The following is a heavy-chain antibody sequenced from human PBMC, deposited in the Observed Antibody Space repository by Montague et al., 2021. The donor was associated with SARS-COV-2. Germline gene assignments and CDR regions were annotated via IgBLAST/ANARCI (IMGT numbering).Heavy chain of an antibody. V-gene: IGHV2-5*02. Sequence: PALVKPTQTLTLTCTFSGFSLVTSGEAVGWFRQPPGKAPEWLGLIYWDYDTRYSPSLKRRITITKDISKNEVVLTLTNMDPVDTATYYCAHRRYESNGDAFDFWGQGTVVIASA. D-gene: IGHD3-22*01. CDR2: IYWDYDT. CDR1: GFSLVTSGEA. CDR3: AHRRYESNGDAFDF. J-gene: IGHJ3*01.